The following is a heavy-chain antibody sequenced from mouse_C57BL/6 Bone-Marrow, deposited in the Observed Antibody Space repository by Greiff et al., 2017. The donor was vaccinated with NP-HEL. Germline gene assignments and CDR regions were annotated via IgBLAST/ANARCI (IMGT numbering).Heavy chain of an antibody. V-gene: IGHV1-19*01. Sequence: LVEPGASVKMSCQASGYTFTDYYMNWVKQSHGKSLEWIGVINPYNGGTSYNQKFKAKATLTVDKSSSTAYMELNSLTSEDSAVYYCARFTTVDYWGQGTTLTVSS. CDR1: GYTFTDYY. D-gene: IGHD1-1*01. CDR2: INPYNGGT. CDR3: ARFTTVDY. J-gene: IGHJ2*01.